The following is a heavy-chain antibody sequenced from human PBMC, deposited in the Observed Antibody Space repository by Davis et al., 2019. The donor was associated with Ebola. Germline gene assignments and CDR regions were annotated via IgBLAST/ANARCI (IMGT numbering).Heavy chain of an antibody. CDR2: INEEGNEK. J-gene: IGHJ6*02. V-gene: IGHV3-7*03. CDR3: ASGYFYADGLDV. D-gene: IGHD3-22*01. Sequence: GESLKISCAASGFTFSSYGMHWVRQAPGKGLEWVANINEEGNEKFYVESAQGRFTISRDNAKNSLFLQMNSLRVEDTAVYYCASGYFYADGLDVWGQGATVTVSS. CDR1: GFTFSSYG.